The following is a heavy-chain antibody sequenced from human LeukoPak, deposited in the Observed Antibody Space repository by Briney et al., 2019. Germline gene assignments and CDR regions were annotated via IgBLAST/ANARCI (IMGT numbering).Heavy chain of an antibody. D-gene: IGHD6-19*01. V-gene: IGHV1-2*06. CDR3: ARAESGWYNWFDP. CDR1: GGTFSSYA. J-gene: IGHJ5*02. CDR2: INPNSGGT. Sequence: GASVKVSCKASGGTFSSYAISWVRQAPGQGLEWMGRINPNSGGTNYAQKFQGRVTMTRDTSISTAYMELSRLRSDDTAVYYCARAESGWYNWFDPWGQGTLVTVSS.